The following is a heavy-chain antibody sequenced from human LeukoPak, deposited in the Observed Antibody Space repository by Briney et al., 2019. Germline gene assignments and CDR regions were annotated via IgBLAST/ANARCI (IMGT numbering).Heavy chain of an antibody. CDR2: IYTSGST. Sequence: PSQTLSLTCTVSGGSISSGSYYWSWIRQPAGKGLEWIGRIYTSGSTNYNPSLKSRVTISVDTSKNQFSLKLSSVTAADTAVYYCARERYSSSSNHAFDIWGQGTMVTVSS. J-gene: IGHJ3*02. CDR1: GGSISSGSYY. D-gene: IGHD6-6*01. V-gene: IGHV4-61*02. CDR3: ARERYSSSSNHAFDI.